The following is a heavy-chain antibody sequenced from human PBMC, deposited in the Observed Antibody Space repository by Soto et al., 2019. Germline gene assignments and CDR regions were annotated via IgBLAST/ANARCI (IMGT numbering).Heavy chain of an antibody. D-gene: IGHD3-3*01. V-gene: IGHV1-18*01. Sequence: QVQLVQSGAEVKKPGASVKVSCKASGYTFTSSGISWVRQAPGQGLEWMGWISTDNGNTNYAQHLQGRVSMTTDTSTSTAYMDLRSLRSDYTAVYYCARDQGITTFGVYSMYYYGMDVWGQGTTVTVPS. CDR1: GYTFTSSG. CDR3: ARDQGITTFGVYSMYYYGMDV. CDR2: ISTDNGNT. J-gene: IGHJ6*02.